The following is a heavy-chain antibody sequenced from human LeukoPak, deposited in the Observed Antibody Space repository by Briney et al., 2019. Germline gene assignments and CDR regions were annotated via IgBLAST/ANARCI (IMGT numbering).Heavy chain of an antibody. J-gene: IGHJ4*02. CDR2: ISSSSSTI. Sequence: QPGGSLRLSCAASGFTFSSYSMNWVRQAPGKGLEWVSYISSSSSTIYYADSVKGRFTISRDNAKNSLYLQMNSLRDEDTAVYYCAREGVGMITIGGVIVQVSPYLDYWGQGTLVTVSS. V-gene: IGHV3-48*02. D-gene: IGHD3-16*02. CDR3: AREGVGMITIGGVIVQVSPYLDY. CDR1: GFTFSSYS.